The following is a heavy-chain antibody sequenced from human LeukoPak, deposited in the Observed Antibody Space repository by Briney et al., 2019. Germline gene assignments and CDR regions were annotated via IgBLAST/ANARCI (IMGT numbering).Heavy chain of an antibody. V-gene: IGHV3-30*04. D-gene: IGHD5-24*01. Sequence: GGSLRLSCAASGFSFSNFAMHWVRQAPGKGLEWVAVISYDGSNKYYADSVKGRFTISRDNSKNTLYLQMNSLRAEDTAVYYCAKERRDGYNYYILDYWGQGTLVTVSS. CDR3: AKERRDGYNYYILDY. J-gene: IGHJ4*02. CDR2: ISYDGSNK. CDR1: GFSFSNFA.